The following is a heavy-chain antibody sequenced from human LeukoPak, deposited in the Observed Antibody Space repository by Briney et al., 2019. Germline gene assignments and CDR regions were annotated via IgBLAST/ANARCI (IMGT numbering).Heavy chain of an antibody. D-gene: IGHD1-26*01. CDR2: ISYDGSEK. Sequence: GGSLRLSCAAPGLPFSSLAMHWVPPAPGKGGEWGAVISYDGSEKYYADSVKGRFTISRHNSKNTLYLQMNSLRTEDTAMYYCARGLALSGRYSHIDYWGQGTLVTVSS. CDR3: ARGLALSGRYSHIDY. CDR1: GLPFSSLA. V-gene: IGHV3-30*04. J-gene: IGHJ4*02.